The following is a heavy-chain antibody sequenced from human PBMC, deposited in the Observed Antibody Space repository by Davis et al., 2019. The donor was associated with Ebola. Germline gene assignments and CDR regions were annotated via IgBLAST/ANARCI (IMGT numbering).Heavy chain of an antibody. CDR1: GGSISTYY. D-gene: IGHD2-2*01. Sequence: MPSETLSLTCTVSGGSISTYYWTWIRQPPGKGLEWIVNIYYTGSTHYNPSLKSRVTISVDTSKNQFSLKLSSVTAADTAVYYCARLKGCSSTSCYDGGGMDVWGQGTTVTVSS. J-gene: IGHJ6*02. V-gene: IGHV4-59*08. CDR3: ARLKGCSSTSCYDGGGMDV. CDR2: IYYTGST.